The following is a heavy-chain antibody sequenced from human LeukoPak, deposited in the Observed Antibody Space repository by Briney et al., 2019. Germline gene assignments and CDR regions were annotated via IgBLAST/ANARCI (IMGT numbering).Heavy chain of an antibody. Sequence: RGSPRLSRAPSRVTPSTNYVGSVPEAPGTGLEWVSVIYSGGSTYYANSVKGRFTISRDNSRNTLDLQMNGLRAEDTAVYYGARSSSSSIGLDYWGQGTLVTVSS. D-gene: IGHD6-6*01. V-gene: IGHV3-53*01. CDR2: IYSGGST. J-gene: IGHJ4*02. CDR3: ARSSSSSIGLDY. CDR1: RVTPSTNY.